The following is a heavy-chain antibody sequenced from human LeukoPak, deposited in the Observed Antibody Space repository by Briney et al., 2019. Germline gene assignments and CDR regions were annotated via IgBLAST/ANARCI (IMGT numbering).Heavy chain of an antibody. CDR3: ARDLWGTTPAPIP. CDR2: ISSIGGIT. CDR1: GFTFSSYA. V-gene: IGHV3-23*01. D-gene: IGHD2-2*01. J-gene: IGHJ5*02. Sequence: GGSLRLSCAASGFTFSSYAMHWVRQAPGKGLEWISHISSIGGITYFADSVKGRFTISRDNSKNTLYLQMNSLRAEDTAVYYCARDLWGTTPAPIPWGQGTLVTVSS.